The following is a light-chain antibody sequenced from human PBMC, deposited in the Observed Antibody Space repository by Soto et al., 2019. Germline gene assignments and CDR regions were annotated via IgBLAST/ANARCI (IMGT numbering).Light chain of an antibody. CDR1: QDISSY. V-gene: IGKV1-9*01. J-gene: IGKJ3*01. CDR3: QQLNSYSIFT. Sequence: DIQLTQSPSFLSASVGDRVTITCRASQDISSYLGWYQQKPGKAPNLLIFGASTLQSGVPSRFSGSGSGTEFTLTISSLQPEDFATYYCQQLNSYSIFTFGPGTRWIS. CDR2: GAS.